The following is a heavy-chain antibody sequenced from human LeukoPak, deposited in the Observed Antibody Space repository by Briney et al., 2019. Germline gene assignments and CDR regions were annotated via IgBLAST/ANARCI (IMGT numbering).Heavy chain of an antibody. J-gene: IGHJ5*01. V-gene: IGHV3-23*01. CDR1: GFAFSVYA. D-gene: IGHD6-19*01. Sequence: GGSLRLSCTASGFAFSVYAMSWLRQPPGKGLEWVSTINANSGTTSYAASVRGRFTISRDNSKDTLYLQLNTLRAGDTATYYCAKPISGGLAVTADWFHPWGQGTLVVVSS. CDR3: AKPISGGLAVTADWFHP. CDR2: INANSGTT.